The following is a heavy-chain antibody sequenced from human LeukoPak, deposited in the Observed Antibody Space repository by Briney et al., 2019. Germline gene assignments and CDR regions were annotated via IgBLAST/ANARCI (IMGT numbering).Heavy chain of an antibody. CDR3: VRRGCSISAFGSLWNAFDI. V-gene: IGHV3-48*03. CDR1: GFTFSSCE. J-gene: IGHJ3*02. Sequence: PGGSLRLSCAASGFTFSSCEMNWVRQAPGKGLEWVPYISSNGNTIYYADSVEGRFTISRDYAKNSLYLQMNSLRAEDTAVYYRVRRGCSISAFGSLWNAFDIWGRGKMGTVSS. D-gene: IGHD2-2*01. CDR2: ISSNGNTI.